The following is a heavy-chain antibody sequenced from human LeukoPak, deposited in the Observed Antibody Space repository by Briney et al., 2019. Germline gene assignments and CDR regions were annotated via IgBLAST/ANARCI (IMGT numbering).Heavy chain of an antibody. V-gene: IGHV3-7*03. J-gene: IGHJ4*02. D-gene: IGHD5-24*01. CDR1: GFTFSSYW. Sequence: GGSLRLSCAASGFTFSSYWMSWVRQAPGKGLEWVANIKQDGSEKYYVDSVKGRFTISRDNAKNSLYLQMNSLRAEDTAVYYCAKLTWGWLQDYWGQGTLVPVAS. CDR2: IKQDGSEK. CDR3: AKLTWGWLQDY.